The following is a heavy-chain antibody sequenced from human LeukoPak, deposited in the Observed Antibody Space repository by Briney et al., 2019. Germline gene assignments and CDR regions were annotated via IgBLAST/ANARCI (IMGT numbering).Heavy chain of an antibody. V-gene: IGHV4-39*07. CDR3: ARDRQQLVRGDYFDY. CDR2: IYYSGST. Sequence: PSETLSLTCTVSGGSINSGSYYWGWIRQPPGKGLEWIGSIYYSGSTYYNPSLKSRVTISVDTSKNQFSLKLSSVTAADTAVYYCARDRQQLVRGDYFDYWGQGILVTVSS. D-gene: IGHD6-13*01. CDR1: GGSINSGSYY. J-gene: IGHJ4*02.